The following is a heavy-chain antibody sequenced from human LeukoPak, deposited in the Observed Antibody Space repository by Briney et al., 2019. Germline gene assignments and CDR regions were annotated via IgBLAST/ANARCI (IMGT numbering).Heavy chain of an antibody. CDR2: ISSNGGST. Sequence: GGSLRLSCAASGFTFSSYAMHWVRQAPGKGLEYVSAISSNGGSTYYANSVKGRFTISRDNSKNTLYLQMGSLGAEDMAVYYCARDRFFIAAPDYWGQGTLVTVSS. J-gene: IGHJ4*02. CDR3: ARDRFFIAAPDY. V-gene: IGHV3-64*01. D-gene: IGHD6-13*01. CDR1: GFTFSSYA.